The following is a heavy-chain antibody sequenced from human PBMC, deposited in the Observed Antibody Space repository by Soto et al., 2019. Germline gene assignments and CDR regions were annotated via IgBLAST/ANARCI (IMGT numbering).Heavy chain of an antibody. J-gene: IGHJ6*02. V-gene: IGHV3-33*01. Sequence: GGSLRLSCAASGFTFSSYGMHWVRQAPGKGLEWVAVIWYDGSNKYYADSVKGRFTISRDNSKNTLYLQMDSLRAEDTAVYYCARVLVPAYYYYGMDVWGQGTTVTVSS. CDR3: ARVLVPAYYYYGMDV. D-gene: IGHD2-2*01. CDR1: GFTFSSYG. CDR2: IWYDGSNK.